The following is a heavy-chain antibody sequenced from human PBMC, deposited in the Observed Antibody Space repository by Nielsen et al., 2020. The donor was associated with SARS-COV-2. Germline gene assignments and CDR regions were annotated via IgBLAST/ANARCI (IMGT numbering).Heavy chain of an antibody. V-gene: IGHV3-11*05. CDR3: ARVGSSSWFFDY. J-gene: IGHJ4*02. Sequence: GGSLTLSCAASGFSFSDYYMSWIRQAPGKGLEWVSYISSSSSYTNYADSVKGRFTISRDNAKNSLYLQMNSLRAEDTAVYYCARVGSSSWFFDYWGQGTLVTVSS. CDR2: ISSSSSYT. D-gene: IGHD6-13*01. CDR1: GFSFSDYY.